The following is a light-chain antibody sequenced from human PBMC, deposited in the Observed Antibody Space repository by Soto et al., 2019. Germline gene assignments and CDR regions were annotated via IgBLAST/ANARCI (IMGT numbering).Light chain of an antibody. CDR3: QQYVHWPPGT. CDR2: DTS. Sequence: EIVVTQSPATLSVSPGERVTLSCRASQSVPSSLAWYQQRPGQAPRLLIYDTSTRAPGIAARFSGSGSGTEFTLTISSLQSEDVAVYYCQQYVHWPPGTFGQGTTVEIK. CDR1: QSVPSS. V-gene: IGKV3-15*01. J-gene: IGKJ1*01.